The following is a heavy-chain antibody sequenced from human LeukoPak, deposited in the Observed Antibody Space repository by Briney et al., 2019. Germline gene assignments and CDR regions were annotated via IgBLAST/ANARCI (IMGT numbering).Heavy chain of an antibody. CDR3: AKDPTRVPGAFDI. CDR1: GFTFSSYG. J-gene: IGHJ3*02. D-gene: IGHD3-10*01. CDR2: IRYDGSNK. V-gene: IGHV3-30*02. Sequence: PGGALRLSRAGAGFTFSSYGMHWVRQAPGKGVGWGAFIRYDGSNKYYADSVKGRFTISRDNSKNTLYLQMNSLRAEDTAVYYCAKDPTRVPGAFDIWGQGTMVTVSS.